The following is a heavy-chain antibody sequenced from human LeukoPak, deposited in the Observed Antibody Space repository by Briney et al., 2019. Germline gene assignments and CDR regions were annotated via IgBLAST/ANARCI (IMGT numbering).Heavy chain of an antibody. CDR3: ARARGYDSRIYYFDY. Sequence: SETLSLTCTVSGDSISSSYWSWLRQPPGKGLEWIGYVYYSGRTKYNPSLRSRVTISADTSKNQFSLKLSSVTAADTAVYYCARARGYDSRIYYFDYWGQGTLVTVSS. V-gene: IGHV4-59*01. D-gene: IGHD3-22*01. J-gene: IGHJ4*02. CDR2: VYYSGRT. CDR1: GDSISSSY.